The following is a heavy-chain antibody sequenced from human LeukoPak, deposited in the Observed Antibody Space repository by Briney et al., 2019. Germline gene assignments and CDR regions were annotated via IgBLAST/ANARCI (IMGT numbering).Heavy chain of an antibody. CDR1: GFTFSSYG. J-gene: IGHJ3*02. CDR3: ATGGAFDI. CDR2: ISYDGSNK. V-gene: IGHV3-30*03. Sequence: GGSLRLSCAASGFTFSSYGMHWVRQAPGKGLEWVAVISYDGSNKYYPDSVKGRFTISRDNSKNTLYLQMNSLRAEDTAVYYCATGGAFDIWGQGTMVTVSS. D-gene: IGHD3-16*01.